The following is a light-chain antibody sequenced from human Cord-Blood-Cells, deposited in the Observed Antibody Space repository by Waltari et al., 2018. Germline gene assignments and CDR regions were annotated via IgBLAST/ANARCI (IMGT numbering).Light chain of an antibody. Sequence: DIQMTQSPSTLSASVGDRVTITCRASQSISSWLAWYQQKPGKAPKLLIYDASSLESGVPSSFSGRGSGTEVNLTISSLQPDDFATYYCQQYNSYSYTFGQGTKLEIK. V-gene: IGKV1-5*01. CDR2: DAS. CDR3: QQYNSYSYT. J-gene: IGKJ2*01. CDR1: QSISSW.